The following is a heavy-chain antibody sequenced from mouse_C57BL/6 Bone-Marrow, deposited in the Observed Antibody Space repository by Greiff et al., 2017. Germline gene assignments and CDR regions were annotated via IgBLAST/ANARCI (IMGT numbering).Heavy chain of an antibody. CDR3: AICVYYKGYAMDY. D-gene: IGHD1-1*01. Sequence: VQLQQSGAELARPGASVKMSCKASGYTFTSYTMHWVKQRPGQGLEWIGYINPSSGYTKYNQKFKDKATLTADKSSSTAYMQLSSLTSEDSAVYYCAICVYYKGYAMDYWGQGTSVTVSS. V-gene: IGHV1-4*01. CDR2: INPSSGYT. CDR1: GYTFTSYT. J-gene: IGHJ4*01.